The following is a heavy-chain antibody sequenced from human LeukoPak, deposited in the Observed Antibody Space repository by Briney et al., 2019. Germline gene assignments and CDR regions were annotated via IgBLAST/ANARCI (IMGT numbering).Heavy chain of an antibody. D-gene: IGHD6-13*01. J-gene: IGHJ4*02. CDR2: MSASSGNT. Sequence: GASVKVSCKASGYTFTSYDINWVRQATGQGLEWLGWMSASSGNTGYAQKFQGRVSMTRATSISTAYLELSSLTFEDTAVYYCARYSSSWYDFDYWGQGTLATVSS. CDR3: ARYSSSWYDFDY. CDR1: GYTFTSYD. V-gene: IGHV1-8*01.